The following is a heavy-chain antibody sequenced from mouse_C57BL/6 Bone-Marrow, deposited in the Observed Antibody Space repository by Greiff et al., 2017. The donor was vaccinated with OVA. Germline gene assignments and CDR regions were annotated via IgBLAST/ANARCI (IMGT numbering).Heavy chain of an antibody. D-gene: IGHD1-1*01. Sequence: EVQRVESGAELVRPGASVKLSCTASGFNIKDDYMHWVKQRPEQGLEWIGWIDPENGDTEYASKFQGKATITADTSSNTAYLPLSSLTSEDTAVNYCTFITTVVARGYWGQGTTLTVSS. J-gene: IGHJ2*01. CDR1: GFNIKDDY. V-gene: IGHV14-4*01. CDR3: TFITTVVARGY. CDR2: IDPENGDT.